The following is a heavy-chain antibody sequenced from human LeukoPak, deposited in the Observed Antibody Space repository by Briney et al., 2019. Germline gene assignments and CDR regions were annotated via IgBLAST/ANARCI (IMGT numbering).Heavy chain of an antibody. D-gene: IGHD5-18*01. Sequence: GASVKVSCKASGYTFTSYGISWVRQAPGQGLEWMGWISAYNGNTNYAQKLQGRVTMTTDTSTSTAYMELRSLRSDDTAVYYCARVPSGGWIQLWLELDAFDIWGQGTMVTVSS. CDR3: ARVPSGGWIQLWLELDAFDI. J-gene: IGHJ3*02. CDR2: ISAYNGNT. V-gene: IGHV1-18*01. CDR1: GYTFTSYG.